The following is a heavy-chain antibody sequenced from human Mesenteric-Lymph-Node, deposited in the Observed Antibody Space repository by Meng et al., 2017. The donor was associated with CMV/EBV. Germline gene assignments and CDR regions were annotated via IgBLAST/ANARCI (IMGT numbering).Heavy chain of an antibody. CDR2: IYGTGIT. D-gene: IGHD2/OR15-2a*01. CDR1: GVSVTSGAYH. V-gene: IGHV4-61*08. J-gene: IGHJ4*02. Sequence: QVQLHGSGPGLVKPSETLSLTCIVSGVSVTSGAYHWSWIRQSPGKGLEWIGYIYGTGITIYNPSLKSRVTILLETSKNQFSLKLNSVTTADTAVYYCAKSRSSTPGIVDDWGQGTLVTVSS. CDR3: AKSRSSTPGIVDD.